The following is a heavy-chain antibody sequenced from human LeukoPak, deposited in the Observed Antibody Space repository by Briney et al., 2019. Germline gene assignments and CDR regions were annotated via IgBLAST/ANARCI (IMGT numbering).Heavy chain of an antibody. CDR3: ARGHGSSGSYSGY. J-gene: IGHJ4*02. CDR2: INPNSGGT. V-gene: IGHV1-2*02. D-gene: IGHD3-22*01. CDR1: GYTFTGYY. Sequence: ASVKVSCKASGYTFTGYYLHWVRQAPGQGLEWMGWINPNSGGTNYAQKFQGRVTMTRDTSITTAYMELSRLRSDDTAVYSCARGHGSSGSYSGYWGQGTLVTVSS.